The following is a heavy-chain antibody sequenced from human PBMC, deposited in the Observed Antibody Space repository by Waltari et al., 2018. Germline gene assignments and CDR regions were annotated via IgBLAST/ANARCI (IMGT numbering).Heavy chain of an antibody. V-gene: IGHV1-69*01. J-gene: IGHJ6*02. Sequence: QVQLVQSGAEVKKPGSSVKVSCKASRGTFSSYALIWVRQAPGHGLGWMGGNIPILGTANYAQKFQGRVTITADESTSTAYRELSSLRSEDTAVYYCARHYEQLVKGAYYYYYGMDVWGQGTTVTVSS. CDR3: ARHYEQLVKGAYYYYYGMDV. D-gene: IGHD6-13*01. CDR1: RGTFSSYA. CDR2: NIPILGTA.